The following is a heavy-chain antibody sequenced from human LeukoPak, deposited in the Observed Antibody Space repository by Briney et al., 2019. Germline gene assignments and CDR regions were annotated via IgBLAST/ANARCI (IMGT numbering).Heavy chain of an antibody. CDR2: IYPGDSDT. CDR1: GYSFTSYW. Sequence: GESLKISCKGSGYSFTSYWIGWVRQMPGKGLEWMGIIYPGDSDTRYSPSFQGQVTISADKSISTAYLQWSSLKASDTATYYCARTAAMRGYWFDPWGQGTLVTVSS. D-gene: IGHD2-2*01. CDR3: ARTAAMRGYWFDP. J-gene: IGHJ5*02. V-gene: IGHV5-51*01.